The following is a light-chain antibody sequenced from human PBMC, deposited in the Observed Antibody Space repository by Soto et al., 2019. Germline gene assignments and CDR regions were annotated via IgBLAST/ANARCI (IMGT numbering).Light chain of an antibody. CDR2: DAS. J-gene: IGKJ1*01. V-gene: IGKV1-5*01. CDR1: QTISIW. Sequence: DIQMTQSPSTLSASAGERVTITCRARQTISIWLAWYQQKPGKAPKLLIYDASILESGVPSRFSGSGSGTEFTLTISSLQPDYFATYYCQQYNSYRTFGQGTKVDIK. CDR3: QQYNSYRT.